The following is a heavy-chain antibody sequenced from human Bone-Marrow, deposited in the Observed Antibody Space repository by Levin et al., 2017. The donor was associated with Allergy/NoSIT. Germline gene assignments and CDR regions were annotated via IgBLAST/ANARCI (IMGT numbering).Heavy chain of an antibody. Sequence: GGSLRLSCEASGFSFRSHGFHWVRQAPGKGLEWVADIWSDGSRKYHADSVEGRFTISRDDSKSTLYLQMNSLRAEDTAIYYCARDLSDGSLDFCGQGTLVTVSS. V-gene: IGHV3-33*01. CDR1: GFSFRSHG. CDR3: ARDLSDGSLDF. D-gene: IGHD2/OR15-2a*01. J-gene: IGHJ4*02. CDR2: IWSDGSRK.